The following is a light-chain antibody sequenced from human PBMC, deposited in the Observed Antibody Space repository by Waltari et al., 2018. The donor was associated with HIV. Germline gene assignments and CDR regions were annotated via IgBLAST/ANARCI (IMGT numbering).Light chain of an antibody. Sequence: QSALTQPASVSGSPGQSITISCTGTSRDDGAYMNVPWYQQHADKAPKLIIFEVSNRPSGISNRFSGSKSGNTASLTISGLQTEDEADYYCASFTTNRILVFGGGTKVTVL. J-gene: IGLJ2*01. CDR1: SRDDGAYMN. CDR2: EVS. V-gene: IGLV2-14*01. CDR3: ASFTTNRILV.